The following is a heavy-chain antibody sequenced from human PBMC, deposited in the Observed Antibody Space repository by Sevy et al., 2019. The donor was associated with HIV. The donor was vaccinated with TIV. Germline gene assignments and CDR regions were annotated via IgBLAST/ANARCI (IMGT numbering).Heavy chain of an antibody. D-gene: IGHD5-18*01. CDR1: GGSFSGYY. V-gene: IGHV4-34*01. CDR2: INHSGST. CDR3: ARGGYSYGYSFGAYYYGMDA. J-gene: IGHJ6*02. Sequence: SETLSLTCAVYGGSFSGYYWSWIRQPPGKGLEWIGEINHSGSTNYNPSLKSRVTISVDTSKNQFSLKLSSVTAADTAVYYCARGGYSYGYSFGAYYYGMDAWGQGTTVTVSS.